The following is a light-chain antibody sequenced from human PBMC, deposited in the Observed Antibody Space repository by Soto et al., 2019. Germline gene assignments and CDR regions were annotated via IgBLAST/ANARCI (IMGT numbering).Light chain of an antibody. CDR1: QSVLYSSNNKNY. J-gene: IGKJ1*01. Sequence: DIVMTQSPDSLAVSLGERATIICKSSQSVLYSSNNKNYLAWYQQKPGQPPKLLIYWASTRESGVPDRFSGSGSGTDFTLTISSLQAEDVAVYYCQQYYSTPWTFGHGTKVEIK. CDR2: WAS. CDR3: QQYYSTPWT. V-gene: IGKV4-1*01.